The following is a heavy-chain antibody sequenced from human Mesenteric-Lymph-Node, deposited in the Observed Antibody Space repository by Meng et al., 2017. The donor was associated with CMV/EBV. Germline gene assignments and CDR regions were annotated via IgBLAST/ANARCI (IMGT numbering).Heavy chain of an antibody. D-gene: IGHD3-22*01. V-gene: IGHV3-74*01. Sequence: SGFTFSSYWMHWVRQAPGKGLVWVSRINSDGSSTNYADSVKGRFTISRDNAKNTLFLQMNSLRAEDTAVYYCARDNALYYYDSSGFDPWGQGTLVTVSS. CDR3: ARDNALYYYDSSGFDP. J-gene: IGHJ5*02. CDR2: INSDGSST. CDR1: GFTFSSYW.